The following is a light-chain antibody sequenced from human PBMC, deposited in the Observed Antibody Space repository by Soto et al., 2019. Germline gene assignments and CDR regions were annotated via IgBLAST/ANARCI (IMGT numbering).Light chain of an antibody. CDR1: SSDVGLYDY. CDR2: AVR. Sequence: QSVLTQPASVSGSPGQSITISCTGTSSDVGLYDYVSWYQQHPGKAPQLMIYAVRNRPSGVSNRFSGSKSGNTASLTISGLQAEDEADYYCSSYTSSNTLLYVFGTGTKVTVL. V-gene: IGLV2-14*01. J-gene: IGLJ1*01. CDR3: SSYTSSNTLLYV.